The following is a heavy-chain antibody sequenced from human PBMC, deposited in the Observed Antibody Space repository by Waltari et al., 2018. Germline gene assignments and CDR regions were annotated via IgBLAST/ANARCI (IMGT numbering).Heavy chain of an antibody. V-gene: IGHV4-59*11. CDR3: ARDSTYGDYVDY. CDR1: GGSISSHY. J-gene: IGHJ4*01. CDR2: IYYSGST. D-gene: IGHD4-17*01. Sequence: QVQLQESGPGLVKPSETLSLTCTVAGGSISSHYWSWIRQPPGKGLEWIGYIYYSGSTNYNPSLKSRFTISVDTSKNQFSLKLSSVTAADTAVYYCARDSTYGDYVDYWGQEPWSPSPQ.